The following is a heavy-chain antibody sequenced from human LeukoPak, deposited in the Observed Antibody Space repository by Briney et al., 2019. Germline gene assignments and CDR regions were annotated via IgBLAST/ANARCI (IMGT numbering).Heavy chain of an antibody. Sequence: PGGSLRLSCTASGFTFGDYSMTWFRQAPGKGLEWVSFIRNKASGGTTEHAASVRGRFTISRDDSKSIAYLQMNSLKTEDTALYYCTRDRIMTDFWGQGTLVTVSS. CDR2: IRNKASGGTT. J-gene: IGHJ4*02. CDR3: TRDRIMTDF. V-gene: IGHV3-49*03. CDR1: GFTFGDYS. D-gene: IGHD2-15*01.